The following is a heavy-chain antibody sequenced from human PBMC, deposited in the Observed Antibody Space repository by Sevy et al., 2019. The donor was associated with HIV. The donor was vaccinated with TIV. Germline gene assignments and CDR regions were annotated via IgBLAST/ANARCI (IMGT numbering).Heavy chain of an antibody. J-gene: IGHJ4*02. V-gene: IGHV3-48*02. D-gene: IGHD5-18*01. CDR1: GLTFSSDS. CDR3: ARDVDTPFVRSFDS. CDR2: ISSSSRTI. Sequence: GGSLRLSCVVSGLTFSSDSMNWVRQAPGKGLERLAYISSSSRTIYYADSVEGRFTISRDNDKKSVFLQMNNLRDDDSATYYCARDVDTPFVRSFDSWGQGTLVTVSS.